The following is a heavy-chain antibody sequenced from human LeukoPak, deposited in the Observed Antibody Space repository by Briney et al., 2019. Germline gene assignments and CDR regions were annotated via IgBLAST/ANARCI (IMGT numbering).Heavy chain of an antibody. CDR3: AREGANWLSSGYYYYGMDI. CDR2: IYHSGST. Sequence: SETLSLTCTVSGGSISSGSYYWSWIRQHPAKGLEWIGYIYHSGSTYYNPSLKSRVTISVDTSKQQFSLKLSSVTAADTAVYYCAREGANWLSSGYYYYGMDIWGQGTTVTVSS. CDR1: GGSISSGSYY. V-gene: IGHV4-61*01. D-gene: IGHD3-10*01. J-gene: IGHJ6*02.